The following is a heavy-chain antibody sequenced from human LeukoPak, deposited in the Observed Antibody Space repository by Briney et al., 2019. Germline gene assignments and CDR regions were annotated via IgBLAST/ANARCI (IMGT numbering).Heavy chain of an antibody. D-gene: IGHD5-24*01. CDR1: GFTFSSYW. Sequence: PGGSLRLSCAASGFTFSSYWMHWVRQTPEKGLLWVSRINLDGRSTSYAESVKGRFTISRDNAKNTLYMQMNSLRAEDSAVYYCTRDVWGDRDGFFEYWGQGTLVTVSS. J-gene: IGHJ4*02. CDR3: TRDVWGDRDGFFEY. V-gene: IGHV3-74*01. CDR2: INLDGRST.